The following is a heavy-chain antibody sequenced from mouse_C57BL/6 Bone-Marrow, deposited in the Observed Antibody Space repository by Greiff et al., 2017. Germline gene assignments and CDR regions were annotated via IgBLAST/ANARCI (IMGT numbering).Heavy chain of an antibody. D-gene: IGHD1-1*01. V-gene: IGHV5-12*01. CDR2: ISNGGGST. CDR1: GFTFSDYY. Sequence: EVQLVESGGGLVQPGGSLKLSCAASGFTFSDYYMYWVRQTPEKRLEWVAYISNGGGSTYYPDTVKGRFTISRDNAKNTLYLQRSRLKSEDTAMYYCARQRYGSSPFDVWGTGTTVTVSS. CDR3: ARQRYGSSPFDV. J-gene: IGHJ1*03.